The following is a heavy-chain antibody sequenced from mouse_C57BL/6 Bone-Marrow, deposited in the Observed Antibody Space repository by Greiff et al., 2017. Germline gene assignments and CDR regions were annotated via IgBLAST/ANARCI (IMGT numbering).Heavy chain of an antibody. D-gene: IGHD1-1*01. CDR2: ISYDGSN. CDR1: GYSITSGYY. J-gene: IGHJ1*03. CDR3: ASLLYYYGSSYRYFDV. V-gene: IGHV3-6*01. Sequence: EVHLVESGPGLVKPSQSLSLTCSVTGYSITSGYYWNWIRQFPGNKLEWMGYISYDGSNNYNPSLKNRISITRDTSKNQFFLKLNSVTTEDTATYYCASLLYYYGSSYRYFDVWGTGTTVTVSS.